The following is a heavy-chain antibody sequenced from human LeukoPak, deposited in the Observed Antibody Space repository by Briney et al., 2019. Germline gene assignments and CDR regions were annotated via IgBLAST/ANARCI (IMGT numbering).Heavy chain of an antibody. D-gene: IGHD2-2*01. CDR1: GFTLSSYE. V-gene: IGHV3-30*02. CDR2: IQYDGNDK. CDR3: AKDVNTMPWAN. Sequence: PGGSLRLSCAASGFTLSSYEMNWVRQAPGKGLEWVAFIQYDGNDKYYGNSVKGRFTISRDNSKNTLYLQMNSLRAEDTAMYYCAKDVNTMPWANWGQGTLVTVSS. J-gene: IGHJ4*02.